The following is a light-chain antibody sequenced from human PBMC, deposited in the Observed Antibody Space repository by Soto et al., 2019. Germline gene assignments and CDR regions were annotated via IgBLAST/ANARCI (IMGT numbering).Light chain of an antibody. V-gene: IGLV2-14*03. CDR3: SSYTSNSTVL. J-gene: IGLJ2*01. CDR2: DVS. Sequence: QSVLTQPASVSGSPGQSITMSCTGTSSDVGGYNYVSWYQHHPGKAPKLMISDVSDRPSGVSNRFSGSKSGNTASLTISGLQAEDEADYYCSSYTSNSTVLFGGGTKVTVL. CDR1: SSDVGGYNY.